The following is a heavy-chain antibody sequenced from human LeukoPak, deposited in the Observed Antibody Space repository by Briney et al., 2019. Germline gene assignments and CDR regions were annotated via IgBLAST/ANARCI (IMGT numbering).Heavy chain of an antibody. CDR3: ARDHYYDSSGYLD. V-gene: IGHV3-30*01. Sequence: GGSLRLSCAASGFTFSSYAMHWVRQAPGKGLEWVAVISYDGSNKYYAGSVKGRFTISRDNSKNTLYLQMNSLRAEDTAVYYCARDHYYDSSGYLDWGQGNLVTVSS. D-gene: IGHD3-22*01. J-gene: IGHJ4*02. CDR1: GFTFSSYA. CDR2: ISYDGSNK.